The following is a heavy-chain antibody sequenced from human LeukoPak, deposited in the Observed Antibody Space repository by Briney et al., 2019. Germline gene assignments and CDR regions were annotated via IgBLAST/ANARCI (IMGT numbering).Heavy chain of an antibody. CDR3: ARIVVADFDY. D-gene: IGHD3-22*01. CDR1: GGSISSSSYY. Sequence: SETLSLTCTVSGGSISSSSYYWGWIRQPPGKGLEWIGGIYPSGSTYYNPSLKSRVTISVDTSKNQFSLKLSSVTAADTAVYYCARIVVADFDYWGQGTLVTVSS. J-gene: IGHJ4*02. V-gene: IGHV4-39*01. CDR2: IYPSGST.